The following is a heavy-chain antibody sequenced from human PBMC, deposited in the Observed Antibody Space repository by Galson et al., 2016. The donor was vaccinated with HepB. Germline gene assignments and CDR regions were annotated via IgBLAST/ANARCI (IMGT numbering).Heavy chain of an antibody. J-gene: IGHJ6*02. CDR2: IRQDGGEQ. Sequence: SLRLSCAASGFTFSRYWMIWVRQAPGKGLEWVANIRQDGGEQYYVDSVKGRFTISRDNAKNSLYLQMNNLRAEDTAVYYCARSMLPFHFYYYGMDVWGQGTTVTVSS. CDR3: ARSMLPFHFYYYGMDV. V-gene: IGHV3-7*03. CDR1: GFTFSRYW. D-gene: IGHD2/OR15-2a*01.